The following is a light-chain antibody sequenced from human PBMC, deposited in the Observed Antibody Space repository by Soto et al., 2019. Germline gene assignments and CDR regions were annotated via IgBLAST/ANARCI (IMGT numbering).Light chain of an antibody. CDR2: GAS. CDR3: QQYETSPRT. CDR1: QSVSSNF. J-gene: IGKJ1*01. V-gene: IGKV3-20*01. Sequence: EIVLTQSPGTLSLSPGERTTLSCRASQSVSSNFLDWSQQKPGQAPRLLIYGASSRATGIPDRFSGSGSGTDFTLTISRLEPEDFAVYYCQQYETSPRTFGQGTKVDIK.